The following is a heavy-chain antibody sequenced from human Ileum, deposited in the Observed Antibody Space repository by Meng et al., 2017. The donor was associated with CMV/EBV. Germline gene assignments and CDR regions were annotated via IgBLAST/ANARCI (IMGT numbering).Heavy chain of an antibody. CDR2: ISYDGSNK. CDR1: EFTFSDYA. J-gene: IGHJ4*02. Sequence: QGRRVESGGGGVQPGMSLGLSCASSEFTFSDYAMHWVRQAPGKGLEWVAVISYDGSNKYYAESVKGRFTISRDTSKNTVDLQMNSLGAEDTAVYYCARDLGGDDYGTYWGQGIVVTVSS. D-gene: IGHD4-17*01. CDR3: ARDLGGDDYGTY. V-gene: IGHV3-30-3*01.